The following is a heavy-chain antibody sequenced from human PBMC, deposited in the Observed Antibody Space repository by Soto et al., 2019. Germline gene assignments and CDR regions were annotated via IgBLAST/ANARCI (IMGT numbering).Heavy chain of an antibody. CDR2: ISGRGGST. Sequence: GGSLRLSCAASGFTFSSYAMSWVRQAPGKGLEWVSAISGRGGSTYYADSVKGRFTISRDNSKNTLYLQMNSLRAEDTAVYYCAKDPRWLVRENWFDPWGQGTLVTVSS. J-gene: IGHJ5*02. CDR3: AKDPRWLVRENWFDP. CDR1: GFTFSSYA. V-gene: IGHV3-23*01. D-gene: IGHD6-19*01.